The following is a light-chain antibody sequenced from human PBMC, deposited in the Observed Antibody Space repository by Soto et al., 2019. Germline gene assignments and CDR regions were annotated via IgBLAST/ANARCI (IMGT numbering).Light chain of an antibody. J-gene: IGKJ4*01. CDR2: AAS. V-gene: IGKV1-9*01. CDR3: QQLNSYPLT. Sequence: DIQLTQSPSFLSASVGDRVTLTCPASQGISSYLAWYKQKPGKAPKLLSYAASTLQSGVPSRFRGSGSGTDFTLTISSLRPEDFATYYCQQLNSYPLTFGGGTKVDIK. CDR1: QGISSY.